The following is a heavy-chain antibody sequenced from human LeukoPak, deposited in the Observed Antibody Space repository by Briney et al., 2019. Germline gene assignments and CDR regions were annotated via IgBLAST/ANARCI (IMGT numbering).Heavy chain of an antibody. CDR3: ARFWCSSTSCSAFDY. D-gene: IGHD2-2*01. CDR1: GYTFTSYD. Sequence: ASVKVSCKASGYTFTSYDINWVRQATGQGLEWKGWKNPNSGNTGYAQKFQGRVTMTRNTSISTAYMELSSLRSEDTAVYYCARFWCSSTSCSAFDYWGQGTLVTVSS. V-gene: IGHV1-8*01. CDR2: KNPNSGNT. J-gene: IGHJ4*02.